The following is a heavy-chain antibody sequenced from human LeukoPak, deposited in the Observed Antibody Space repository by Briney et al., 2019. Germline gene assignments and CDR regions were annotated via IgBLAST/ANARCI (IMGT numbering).Heavy chain of an antibody. J-gene: IGHJ4*02. CDR2: ISGSGGST. CDR3: AKDQQWLTASDY. D-gene: IGHD6-19*01. CDR1: GFTFSNYG. Sequence: GGSLRLSCLASGFTFSNYGMHWVRQAPGKGLEWVSAISGSGGSTYYADSVKGRFTISRDNSKNTLYLQMNSLRAEDTAVYYCAKDQQWLTASDYWGQGTLVTVSS. V-gene: IGHV3-23*01.